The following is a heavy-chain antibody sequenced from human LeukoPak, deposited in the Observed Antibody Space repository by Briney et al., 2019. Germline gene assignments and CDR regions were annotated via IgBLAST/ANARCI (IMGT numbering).Heavy chain of an antibody. Sequence: SGGSLRLSCAASGFSFSSYEMIWVRQAPGKGLEWISSISSSGGNIYYADSVKGRFTISRDNAKNSLYLQMNSLRVEDTAVYYCARANTSFGVEPDYYFDFWGQGTLVSVSS. CDR1: GFSFSSYE. D-gene: IGHD3-3*01. J-gene: IGHJ4*02. V-gene: IGHV3-48*03. CDR3: ARANTSFGVEPDYYFDF. CDR2: ISSSGGNI.